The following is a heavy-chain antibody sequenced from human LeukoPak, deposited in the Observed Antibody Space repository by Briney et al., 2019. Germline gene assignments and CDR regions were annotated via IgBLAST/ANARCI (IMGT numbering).Heavy chain of an antibody. CDR3: ARAVFFPGSSSPIDY. CDR2: IHQSGDT. V-gene: IGHV4-30-2*06. Sequence: PSETLSLTCTVSGDSISSGYYWSWIRQSPGKGLEWIGYIHQSGDTYSHPSLKSRVTVSADRSTNQFSLRLTSVTAADTAVYYCARAVFFPGSSSPIDYWGQGTLVTVSS. J-gene: IGHJ4*02. D-gene: IGHD6-13*01. CDR1: GDSISSGYY.